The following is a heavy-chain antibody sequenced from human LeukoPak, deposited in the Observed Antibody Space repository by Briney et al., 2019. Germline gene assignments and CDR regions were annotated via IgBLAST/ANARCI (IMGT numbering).Heavy chain of an antibody. Sequence: PSASVKVSCKASGYTFTGYYMHWVRQAPGQGLEWMGWINPNSGGTNYAQKSQGWVTMTRDTSISTAYMELSRLRSDDTAVYYCARGGVYSSGWYVFDYWGQGTLVTVSS. V-gene: IGHV1-2*04. CDR1: GYTFTGYY. J-gene: IGHJ4*02. CDR2: INPNSGGT. D-gene: IGHD6-19*01. CDR3: ARGGVYSSGWYVFDY.